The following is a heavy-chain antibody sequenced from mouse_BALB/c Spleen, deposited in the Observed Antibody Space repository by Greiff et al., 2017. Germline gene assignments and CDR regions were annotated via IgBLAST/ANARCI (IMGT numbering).Heavy chain of an antibody. J-gene: IGHJ4*01. CDR2: ISSGGST. CDR1: GFTFSSYA. Sequence: EVQLVESGGGLVKPGGSLKLSCAASGFTFSSYAMSWVRQTPEKRLEWVASISSGGSTYYPDSVKGRFTISRDNARNILYLQMSSLRSEDTAMYYCARGGRYDGYYAMDYWGQGTSVTVSS. D-gene: IGHD2-14*01. V-gene: IGHV5-6-5*01. CDR3: ARGGRYDGYYAMDY.